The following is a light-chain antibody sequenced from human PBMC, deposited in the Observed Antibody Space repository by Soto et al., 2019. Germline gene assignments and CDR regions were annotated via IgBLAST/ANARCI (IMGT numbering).Light chain of an antibody. CDR1: SGSIASNY. V-gene: IGLV6-57*01. J-gene: IGLJ3*02. CDR3: QSYDSSNFWV. CDR2: EDN. Sequence: NFMLTQPHSVSGSPGKTVTISCTRSSGSIASNYVQWYQQRPGSSPTTVIYEDNQRPSGVPDRFSGSIDSSSNSASLTISGLKTEDEADYYCQSYDSSNFWVFGGGTKVTVL.